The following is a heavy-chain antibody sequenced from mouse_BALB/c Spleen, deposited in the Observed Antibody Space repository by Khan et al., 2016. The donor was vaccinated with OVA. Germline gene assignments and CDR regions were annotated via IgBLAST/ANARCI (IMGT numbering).Heavy chain of an antibody. Sequence: EVELVESGGALVKPGGSLKLSCAAAGFTFSSFGMSWVRQTPDKRLEWVATISSGGSYPYYPDSVKGRFTISRDNAKNTLYLQMSSLRSEDTAMYYCAGQYGHSPMDYGGQGTSVTVSS. CDR1: GFTFSSFG. D-gene: IGHD2-1*01. CDR3: AGQYGHSPMDY. J-gene: IGHJ4*01. CDR2: ISSGGSYP. V-gene: IGHV5-6*01.